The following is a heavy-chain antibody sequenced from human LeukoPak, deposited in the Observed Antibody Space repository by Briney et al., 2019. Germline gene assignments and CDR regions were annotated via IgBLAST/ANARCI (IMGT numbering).Heavy chain of an antibody. CDR1: GYTFTSYD. CDR2: MNPKSGNS. V-gene: IGHV1-8*01. CDR3: ARVVAYCSSTSCQKPYYYYMDI. Sequence: ASVKVSCKTSGYTFTSYDINWVRQASGQGLEWMGWMNPKSGNSDSAQKFQGRLTMTRDNSISTAYMEVSSLRSEDTAVYYCARVVAYCSSTSCQKPYYYYMDIWGKGTTVTVSS. J-gene: IGHJ6*03. D-gene: IGHD2-2*01.